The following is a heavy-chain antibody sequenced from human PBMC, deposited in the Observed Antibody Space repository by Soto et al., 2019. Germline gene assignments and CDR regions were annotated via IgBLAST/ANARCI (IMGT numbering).Heavy chain of an antibody. V-gene: IGHV5-10-1*01. CDR2: IDPTDSYT. CDR3: ARLTLAHDSSAYPIFDY. J-gene: IGHJ4*02. Sequence: GESLKISCQASGYSFTTYWISWVRQMPGKGLECMGRIDPTDSYTDYGPSFEGHVTMSVDRSINTAYLEWSSLKASDSAMYYCARLTLAHDSSAYPIFDYWGLGTVVTVSS. CDR1: GYSFTTYW. D-gene: IGHD3-22*01.